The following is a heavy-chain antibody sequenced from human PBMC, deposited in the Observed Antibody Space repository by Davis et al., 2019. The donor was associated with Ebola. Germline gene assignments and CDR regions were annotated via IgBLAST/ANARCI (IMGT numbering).Heavy chain of an antibody. CDR1: GFTFSSYA. Sequence: GESLKISCAASGFTFSSYAMSWVRQAPGKGLEWVAVIWYDGSNKYYADSVKGRFTISRDNSKNTLYLQMNSLRAEDTAVYYCARDSCSSTSCYMRGYFDYWGQGTLVTVSS. V-gene: IGHV3-33*08. CDR3: ARDSCSSTSCYMRGYFDY. D-gene: IGHD2-2*02. J-gene: IGHJ4*02. CDR2: IWYDGSNK.